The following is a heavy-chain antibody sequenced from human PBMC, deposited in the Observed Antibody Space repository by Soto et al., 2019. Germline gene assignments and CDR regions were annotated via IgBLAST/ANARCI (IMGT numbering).Heavy chain of an antibody. Sequence: SVKVSCKASGGTFSSYAISWVRQAPGQGLEWMGGIIPIFGTANYAQKFQGRVTITADESTSTAYMELSSLRSEDTAVYYCARDPVEAGSEDWFDPWGQGTLVTVPQ. CDR3: ARDPVEAGSEDWFDP. D-gene: IGHD3-10*01. CDR1: GGTFSSYA. CDR2: IIPIFGTA. V-gene: IGHV1-69*13. J-gene: IGHJ5*02.